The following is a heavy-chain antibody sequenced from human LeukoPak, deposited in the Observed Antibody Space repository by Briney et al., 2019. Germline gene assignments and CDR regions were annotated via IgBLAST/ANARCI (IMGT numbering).Heavy chain of an antibody. D-gene: IGHD2-2*01. CDR3: ATVEGIVVVPAAIGDSSGYLRALGAFDI. V-gene: IGHV3-21*04. J-gene: IGHJ3*02. CDR2: ISSSSSYI. Sequence: GGSLRLSCAASGFTFSSYSMNWVRQAPGKGLEWVSSISSSSSYIYYADSVKGRFTISRDNAKNSLYLQMNSLRSEDTAVYYCATVEGIVVVPAAIGDSSGYLRALGAFDIWGQGTMVTVSS. CDR1: GFTFSSYS.